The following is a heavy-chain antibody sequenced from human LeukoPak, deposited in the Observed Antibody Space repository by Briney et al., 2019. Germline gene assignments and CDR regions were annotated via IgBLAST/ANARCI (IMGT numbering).Heavy chain of an antibody. V-gene: IGHV3-23*01. CDR1: GFTFSSYA. Sequence: GGSLRLSCAASGFTFSSYAMSWVRLAPGKGLEWVSAISGSGGSTYYADSVKGRFTISRDNSKNTLYLQMNSLRAEDTAVYYCAKDPSVVPAANWFDPWGQGTLVTVSS. J-gene: IGHJ5*02. CDR2: ISGSGGST. D-gene: IGHD2-2*01. CDR3: AKDPSVVPAANWFDP.